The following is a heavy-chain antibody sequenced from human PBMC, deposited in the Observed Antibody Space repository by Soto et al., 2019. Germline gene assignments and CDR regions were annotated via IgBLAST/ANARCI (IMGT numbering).Heavy chain of an antibody. Sequence: SETLSLTCTVSGSDITTYYWSWLRQSPGKGLEWIGHIYDTGSTTYNPSLKSRVTISVDASNKQFSLRLTSVTAADTAVYYCARCPIDHNWFDPWGQGTLVTVSS. CDR1: GSDITTYY. D-gene: IGHD3-9*01. J-gene: IGHJ5*02. V-gene: IGHV4-59*01. CDR2: IYDTGST. CDR3: ARCPIDHNWFDP.